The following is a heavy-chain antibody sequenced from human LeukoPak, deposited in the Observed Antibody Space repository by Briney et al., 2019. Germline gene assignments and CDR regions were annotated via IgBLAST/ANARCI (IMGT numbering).Heavy chain of an antibody. CDR1: GFTFSTYS. CDR2: ISSGSIYI. V-gene: IGHV3-21*01. D-gene: IGHD3-22*01. CDR3: ASDYYYDSSGYQYYDAFDI. Sequence: GGSLRLSCAASGFTFSTYSLNWVRQAPGQGLEWVSSISSGSIYIYYADSGKVRFTISRDNATNSLYLQMNSLRAEDTAVYYCASDYYYDSSGYQYYDAFDIWGQGTMVTVSS. J-gene: IGHJ3*02.